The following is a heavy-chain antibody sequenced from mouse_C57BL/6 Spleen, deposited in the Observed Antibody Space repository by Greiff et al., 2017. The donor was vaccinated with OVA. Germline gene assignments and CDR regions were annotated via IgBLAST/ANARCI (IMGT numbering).Heavy chain of an antibody. J-gene: IGHJ2*01. CDR2: ISNGGGST. CDR1: GFTFSDYY. CDR3: ARHAVYYFDY. V-gene: IGHV5-12*01. Sequence: EVKLVESGGGLVQPGGSLKLSCAASGFTFSDYYMYWVRQTPEKRLEWVAYISNGGGSTYYPDTVKGRFTISRDNAKNTLYLQMSRLKSEDTAMYYCARHAVYYFDYWGQGTTLTVSS.